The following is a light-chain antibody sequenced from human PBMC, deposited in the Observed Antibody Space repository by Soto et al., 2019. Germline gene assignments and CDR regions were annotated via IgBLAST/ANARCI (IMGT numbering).Light chain of an antibody. V-gene: IGKV1-33*01. J-gene: IGKJ1*01. CDR1: QDTSNY. Sequence: DIQMTQSPSSLSASVGDRVTITCQASQDTSNYLNWYQQKPGKAPKLLIYDASNLETGVPSRLSGSGSGTDCNLTISSLQPEDIATYYCQQYDSLPRTFGQGTKVDIK. CDR2: DAS. CDR3: QQYDSLPRT.